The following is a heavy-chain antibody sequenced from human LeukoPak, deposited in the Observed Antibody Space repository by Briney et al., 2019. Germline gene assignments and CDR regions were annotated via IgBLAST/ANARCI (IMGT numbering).Heavy chain of an antibody. V-gene: IGHV4-30-4*08. J-gene: IGHJ4*02. CDR1: GGSISSGDYY. Sequence: SQTLSLTCTVSGGSISSGDYYWSWIRQPPGKGLEWIGYICYSGSTYYNPSLKSRVTISVDTSKNQFSLKLGSVTAADTAVYYCARGRVGRDYFDYWGQGTLVTVSS. D-gene: IGHD1-26*01. CDR2: ICYSGST. CDR3: ARGRVGRDYFDY.